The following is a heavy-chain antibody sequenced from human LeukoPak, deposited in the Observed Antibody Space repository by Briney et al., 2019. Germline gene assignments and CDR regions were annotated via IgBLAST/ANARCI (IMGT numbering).Heavy chain of an antibody. Sequence: ASVKVSCKASGYTFTSYGISWVRQAPGQGLERMGWISAYNGNTNYAQKLQGRVTMTTDTSTSTAYMELRSLRSDDTAVYYCARFYDSSGYPAEYFQHWGQGTLVTVSS. CDR2: ISAYNGNT. CDR1: GYTFTSYG. V-gene: IGHV1-18*04. CDR3: ARFYDSSGYPAEYFQH. J-gene: IGHJ1*01. D-gene: IGHD3-22*01.